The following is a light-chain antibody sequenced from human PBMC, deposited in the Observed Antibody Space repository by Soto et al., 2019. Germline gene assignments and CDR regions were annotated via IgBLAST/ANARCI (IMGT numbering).Light chain of an antibody. J-gene: IGKJ2*01. V-gene: IGKV1-39*01. Sequence: DIQMTQSPSSLSASVGDRVTITCRASQSISSYLNWYQQKPGKAPKLLIYATSNLQSGVPSRFSGSGSGTHFTLTISSLQPEDFATYYCQQSYNTHTFGQGTKLEIK. CDR1: QSISSY. CDR3: QQSYNTHT. CDR2: ATS.